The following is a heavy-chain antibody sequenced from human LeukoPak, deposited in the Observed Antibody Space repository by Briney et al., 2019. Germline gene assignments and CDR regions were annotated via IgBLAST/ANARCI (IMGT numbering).Heavy chain of an antibody. J-gene: IGHJ4*02. D-gene: IGHD6-19*01. CDR2: IYHSGST. CDR3: ARADSSGWLYFDY. V-gene: IGHV4-39*07. Sequence: PSKTLSLTCTVSGGSISSSSYYWGWIRQPPGKGLEWIGYIYHSGSTYYNPSLKSRVTISVNRSKNQFSLKLSSVTAADTAVYYCARADSSGWLYFDYWGQGTLVTVSS. CDR1: GGSISSSSYY.